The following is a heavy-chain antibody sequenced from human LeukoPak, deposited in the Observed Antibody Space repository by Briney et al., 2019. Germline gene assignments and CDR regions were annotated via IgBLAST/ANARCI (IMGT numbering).Heavy chain of an antibody. CDR3: ARGRRIVGATTIEYYFDY. CDR2: MNPNSGNT. D-gene: IGHD1-26*01. V-gene: IGHV1-8*03. Sequence: ASVKVSCKASGYTFTSYDINWVRQATGQGLEWMGWMNPNSGNTGYAQKFQGRVTITRNTSISTAYMELSSLRSEDTAVYYCARGRRIVGATTIEYYFDYWGQGTLVTVSS. CDR1: GYTFTSYD. J-gene: IGHJ4*02.